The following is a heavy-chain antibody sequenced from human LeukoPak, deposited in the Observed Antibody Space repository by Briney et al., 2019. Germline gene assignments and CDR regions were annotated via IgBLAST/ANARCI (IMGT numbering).Heavy chain of an antibody. CDR1: GYSFSTYW. Sequence: GESLKISCEGSGYSFSTYWIGWVRQMPGKGLEWVSTINDEGTNKYYADSVKGRFTISRDNSKNTLFLQMNSLRAGDAALYYCAKDAGYSSGREFDYWGQGTLVTVSS. D-gene: IGHD6-19*01. CDR2: INDEGTNK. CDR3: AKDAGYSSGREFDY. V-gene: IGHV3-23*01. J-gene: IGHJ4*02.